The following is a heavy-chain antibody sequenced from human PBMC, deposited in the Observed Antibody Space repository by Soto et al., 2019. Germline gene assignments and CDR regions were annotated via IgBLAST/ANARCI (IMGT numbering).Heavy chain of an antibody. Sequence: GGSLRLSYAASGFTVSENYMSWVRQVPGKGLEWVSVIYTDGSIYYADSVKGRFTISRDNSKNTLNLQMNSLRAEDTAMYYCATLKAAYYYDFFDYWGQGTLVTVSS. J-gene: IGHJ4*02. D-gene: IGHD3-22*01. CDR3: ATLKAAYYYDFFDY. V-gene: IGHV3-53*01. CDR2: IYTDGSI. CDR1: GFTVSENY.